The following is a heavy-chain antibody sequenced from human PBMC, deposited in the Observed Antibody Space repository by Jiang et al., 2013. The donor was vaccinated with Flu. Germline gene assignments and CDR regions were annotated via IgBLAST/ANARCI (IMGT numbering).Heavy chain of an antibody. Sequence: GSGLVKPSETLSLTCTVSGGSISSSSYYWGWIRQPPGKGLEWIGSIYYSGSTYYNPSLKSRVTISVDTSKNQFSLKLSSVTAADTAVYYCARLDKYCSSTSCYPQFDYWGQGTLVTVSS. J-gene: IGHJ4*02. V-gene: IGHV4-39*01. CDR1: GGSISSSSYY. CDR2: IYYSGST. CDR3: ARLDKYCSSTSCYPQFDY. D-gene: IGHD2-2*01.